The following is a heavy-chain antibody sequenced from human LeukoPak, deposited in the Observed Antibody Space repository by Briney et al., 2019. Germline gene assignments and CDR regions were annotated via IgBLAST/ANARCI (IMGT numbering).Heavy chain of an antibody. CDR3: AKASSGYSYGHNDF. Sequence: SETLSLTCTVSGGSISSSSCYWGWIRQPPGKGLEWIGSIYYSGSTYYNPSLKSRVTISVDTSKNQFSLKLSSVTAADTAVYYCAKASSGYSYGHNDFWGQGTLVTVSS. CDR2: IYYSGST. V-gene: IGHV4-39*07. D-gene: IGHD5-18*01. J-gene: IGHJ4*02. CDR1: GGSISSSSCY.